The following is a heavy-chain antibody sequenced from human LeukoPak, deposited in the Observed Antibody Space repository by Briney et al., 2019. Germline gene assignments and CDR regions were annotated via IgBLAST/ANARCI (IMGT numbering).Heavy chain of an antibody. J-gene: IGHJ4*02. CDR3: ARVFEVGYLGY. Sequence: GGSLRLSCEASGFTFSSYAMSWVRQAPGKGLEWVSYISSSGSTIYYADSVKGRFTISRDNAKNSLYLQMNSLRAEDTAVYYCARVFEVGYLGYWGQGTLVTVSS. CDR1: GFTFSSYA. CDR2: ISSSGSTI. V-gene: IGHV3-48*03. D-gene: IGHD2-8*02.